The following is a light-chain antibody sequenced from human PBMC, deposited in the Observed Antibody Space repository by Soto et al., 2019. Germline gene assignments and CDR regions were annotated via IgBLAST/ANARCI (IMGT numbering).Light chain of an antibody. Sequence: EIVLTQSPGTLSLSPGERATLSCRARQSVSSSYLAWYQQKPGQAPRLLIYGASSRATSIPDMFSGSVSGTDFTLTISRLEPEDFAVYYCQQYDRSPFTFGPGTKVDIK. CDR3: QQYDRSPFT. CDR2: GAS. V-gene: IGKV3-20*01. J-gene: IGKJ3*01. CDR1: QSVSSSY.